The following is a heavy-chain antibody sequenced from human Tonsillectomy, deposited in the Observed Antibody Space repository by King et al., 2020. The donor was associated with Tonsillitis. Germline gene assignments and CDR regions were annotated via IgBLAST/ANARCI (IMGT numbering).Heavy chain of an antibody. D-gene: IGHD6-13*01. V-gene: IGHV5-51*01. CDR2: IYPGDSDT. J-gene: IGHJ4*02. Sequence: QLVRSGAEVKKPGESLKISCKGSGYSFTSYWIGWVRQMPGKGLEWMGIIYPGDSDTRYSPSFQGQVTISADKSISTAYLQWSSLKASDTAMYYCARHPTSPYSSSWYSGDYWGQGTLVTVSS. CDR1: GYSFTSYW. CDR3: ARHPTSPYSSSWYSGDY.